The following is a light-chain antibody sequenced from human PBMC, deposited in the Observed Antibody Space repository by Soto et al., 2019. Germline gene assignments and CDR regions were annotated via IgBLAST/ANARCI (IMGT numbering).Light chain of an antibody. CDR1: QSVGSW. CDR3: QQYESHSEA. CDR2: DGT. J-gene: IGKJ1*01. Sequence: DIQLTQSPSTLSASVGDRVSITCWASQSVGSWLAWHQKKPGKAPKLLIFDGTYLESGVPSRFSGSGSGTEFTLTINDLQPDDSATYYCQQYESHSEAFGQGTQVEVK. V-gene: IGKV1-5*01.